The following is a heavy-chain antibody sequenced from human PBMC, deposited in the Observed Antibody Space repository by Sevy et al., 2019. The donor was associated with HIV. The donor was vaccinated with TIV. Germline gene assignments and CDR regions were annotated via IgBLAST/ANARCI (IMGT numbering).Heavy chain of an antibody. CDR2: ISGSGGST. V-gene: IGHV3-23*01. CDR3: AKDHYVGERIQLWFFDY. Sequence: GGSLRLSCAASGFTFSSYAMSWVRQAPGKGLEWVSVISGSGGSTYYADSVKGRFTISRDNSKNTLYLQMNSLRAEDTAVYYCAKDHYVGERIQLWFFDYWGQGILVTVSS. D-gene: IGHD5-18*01. J-gene: IGHJ4*02. CDR1: GFTFSSYA.